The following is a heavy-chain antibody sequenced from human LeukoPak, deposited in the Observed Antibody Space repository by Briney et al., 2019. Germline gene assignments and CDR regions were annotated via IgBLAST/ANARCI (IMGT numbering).Heavy chain of an antibody. J-gene: IGHJ5*02. CDR3: ARVIRGTGGDWLDP. D-gene: IGHD1-1*01. CDR2: ITSSSST. Sequence: GGSLRLSCAASGFTVSSNYMRWIRQAPGKGLEWVAYITSSSSTNYADSVKGRFSVSRDNAKNSLFLQMNGLRAEDTAVYYCARVIRGTGGDWLDPWGQGTLVTVSS. V-gene: IGHV3-11*06. CDR1: GFTVSSNY.